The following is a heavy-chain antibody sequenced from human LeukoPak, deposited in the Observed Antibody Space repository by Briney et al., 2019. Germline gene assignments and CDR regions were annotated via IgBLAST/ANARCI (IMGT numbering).Heavy chain of an antibody. V-gene: IGHV3-30*18. CDR1: GFTFSSYG. Sequence: QPGGSLRLSCAASGFTFSSYGMHWVRQAPGKGLEWVAVISYDGSNKYYADSVKGRFTISRDNSKNTLYLQMNSLRAEDTAVYYCAKDQERWDQKSFDYWGQGTLVTVSS. CDR2: ISYDGSNK. J-gene: IGHJ4*02. CDR3: AKDQERWDQKSFDY. D-gene: IGHD4-23*01.